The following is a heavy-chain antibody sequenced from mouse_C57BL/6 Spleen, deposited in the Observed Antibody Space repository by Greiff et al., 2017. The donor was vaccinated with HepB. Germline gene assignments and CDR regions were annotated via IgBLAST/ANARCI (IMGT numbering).Heavy chain of an antibody. Sequence: DVQLQESGPGLVKPSQSLSLTCSVTGYSITSGYYWNWIRQFPGNKLEWMGYISYDGSNNYNPSLKNRISITRDTSKNQFFLKLNSVTTEDTATYYCARDRDTTVVDRYFGVWGTGTTVTVSS. CDR3: ARDRDTTVVDRYFGV. D-gene: IGHD1-1*01. CDR1: GYSITSGYY. V-gene: IGHV3-6*01. J-gene: IGHJ1*03. CDR2: ISYDGSN.